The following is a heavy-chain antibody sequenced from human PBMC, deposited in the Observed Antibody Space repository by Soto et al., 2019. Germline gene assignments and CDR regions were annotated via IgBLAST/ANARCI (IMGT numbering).Heavy chain of an antibody. Sequence: QVQLVQSGAEVKKPGSSVKVSCKASGGTFSSYAISWVRQAPGQGLEWMGGIIPIFGTANYAQKFQGRVTITADDSTSTAYMELSSLRSEDTAVYYCAGSPGGGAYYYYGMDVWGQGTTVTVSS. V-gene: IGHV1-69*12. J-gene: IGHJ6*02. CDR3: AGSPGGGAYYYYGMDV. D-gene: IGHD2-15*01. CDR1: GGTFSSYA. CDR2: IIPIFGTA.